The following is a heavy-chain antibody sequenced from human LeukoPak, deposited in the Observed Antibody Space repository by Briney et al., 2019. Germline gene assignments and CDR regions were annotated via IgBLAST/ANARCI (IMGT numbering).Heavy chain of an antibody. CDR2: ISSSSYI. Sequence: NPGGSLRHSRAASGFTVSSNYMSWVRQAPGKGLEWVSSISSSSYIYYADSVKGRFTISRDNAKNSLYLQMNSLRDEDTAVYYCARGDYYDLYYFDYWGQGTLVTVSS. V-gene: IGHV3-69-1*01. D-gene: IGHD3-22*01. CDR3: ARGDYYDLYYFDY. J-gene: IGHJ4*02. CDR1: GFTVSSNY.